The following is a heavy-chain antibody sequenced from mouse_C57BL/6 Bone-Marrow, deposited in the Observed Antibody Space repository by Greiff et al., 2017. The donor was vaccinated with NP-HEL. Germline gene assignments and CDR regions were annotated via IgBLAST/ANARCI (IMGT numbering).Heavy chain of an antibody. D-gene: IGHD1-1*01. V-gene: IGHV1-69*01. CDR1: GYTFTSYW. CDR2: IDPSDSYT. CDR3: ARSNYYGSLFAY. Sequence: QVQLQQPGAELVMPGASVKLSCKASGYTFTSYWMHWVKQRPGQGLEWIGEIDPSDSYTNYNQKFKGKSTLTVDKSSSTAYMQLSSLTSEDSAVYYCARSNYYGSLFAYWGQGTLVTVSA. J-gene: IGHJ3*01.